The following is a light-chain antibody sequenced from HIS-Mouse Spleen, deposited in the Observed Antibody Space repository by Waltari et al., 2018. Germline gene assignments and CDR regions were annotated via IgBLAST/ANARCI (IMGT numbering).Light chain of an antibody. CDR2: KDR. Sequence: SYELTQPSSVSVSPGQTARITCSGDVLAKKYARWFQQKPGQAPVLLIYKDRESPAWIPERFSGSSSGTTVTLTISGAQVEDEADYYCYSAADNNLVFGGGTKLTVL. CDR3: YSAADNNLV. CDR1: VLAKKY. J-gene: IGLJ3*02. V-gene: IGLV3-27*01.